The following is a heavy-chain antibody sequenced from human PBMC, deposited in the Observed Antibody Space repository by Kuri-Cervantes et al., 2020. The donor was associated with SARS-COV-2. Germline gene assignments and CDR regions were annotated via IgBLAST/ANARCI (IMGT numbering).Heavy chain of an antibody. V-gene: IGHV3-15*01. CDR3: TTAVFGVAKPADY. J-gene: IGHJ4*02. CDR2: IKSKRDDGTT. D-gene: IGHD3-3*01. Sequence: GGSLRLSCAVSGFSFSAYYMSWVRQAPGKGLEWVGRIKSKRDDGTTDYAAPVRGRFTISRDDSKNTLYLQLKSLKIEDTAVYYCTTAVFGVAKPADYWGQGTVVTVSS. CDR1: GFSFSAYY.